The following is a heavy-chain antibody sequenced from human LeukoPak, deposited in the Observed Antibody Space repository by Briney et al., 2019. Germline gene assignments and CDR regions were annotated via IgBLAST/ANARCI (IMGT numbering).Heavy chain of an antibody. D-gene: IGHD6-13*01. J-gene: IGHJ4*02. V-gene: IGHV3-30*04. CDR3: ARGYNTSWSGGADY. Sequence: GRSLRLSCAASGFTLSSYAMHWVRQAPGKGLEWVAVISYDGSNKYYADSVKGRFTISRDNSKNTLYLQMNSLRSEDTAVYYCARGYNTSWSGGADYWGQGTLVTVSS. CDR2: ISYDGSNK. CDR1: GFTLSSYA.